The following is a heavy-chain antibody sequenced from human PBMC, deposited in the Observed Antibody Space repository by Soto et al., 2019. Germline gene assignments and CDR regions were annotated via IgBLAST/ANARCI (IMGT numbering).Heavy chain of an antibody. Sequence: PGGSLRLSCAASGFTFSSYAMHWVRQAPGKGLEWVAVISYDGSNKYYADSVKGRFTISRDNSKNTLYLQMNSLRAEDTAVYYSAREDGYCTNGVCYYFDYWGQGTLVTVSS. CDR3: AREDGYCTNGVCYYFDY. CDR2: ISYDGSNK. CDR1: GFTFSSYA. D-gene: IGHD2-8*01. V-gene: IGHV3-30-3*01. J-gene: IGHJ4*02.